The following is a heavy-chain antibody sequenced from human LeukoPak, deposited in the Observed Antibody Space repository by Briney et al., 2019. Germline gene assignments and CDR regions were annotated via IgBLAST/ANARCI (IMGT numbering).Heavy chain of an antibody. CDR3: APNIVVVPATQPAWFDP. J-gene: IGHJ5*02. CDR2: IYYSGST. D-gene: IGHD2-2*01. V-gene: IGHV4-39*07. CDR1: GGSISSSSYY. Sequence: SETLSLTCTVSGGSISSSSYYRGWIRQPPGKGLEWIGSIYYSGSTYYNPSLKSRVTISVDTSKNQFSLKLSSVTAADTAVYYCAPNIVVVPATQPAWFDPWGQGTLVTVSS.